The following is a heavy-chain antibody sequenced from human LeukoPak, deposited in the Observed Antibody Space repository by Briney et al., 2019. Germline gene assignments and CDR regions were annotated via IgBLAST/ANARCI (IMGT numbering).Heavy chain of an antibody. Sequence: GGSLRLSCAASGFTFSSYAMSWVRQAPGKGLEWASAISGSGGSTYYADSVKGRFTISRDNSKNTLYLQMNSLRAEDTAVYYCAKELLYYYDSSGYFDYWGQGTLVTVSS. V-gene: IGHV3-23*01. CDR2: ISGSGGST. CDR1: GFTFSSYA. CDR3: AKELLYYYDSSGYFDY. J-gene: IGHJ4*02. D-gene: IGHD3-22*01.